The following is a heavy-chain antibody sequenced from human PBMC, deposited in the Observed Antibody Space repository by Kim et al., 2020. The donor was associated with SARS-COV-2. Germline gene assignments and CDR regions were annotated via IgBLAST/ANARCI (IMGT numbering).Heavy chain of an antibody. CDR3: ARWGATDYYYGMDV. V-gene: IGHV1-3*01. J-gene: IGHJ6*02. CDR2: INAGNGNT. Sequence: ASVKVSCKASGYTFTSYAMHWVRQAPGQRLEWMGWINAGNGNTKYSQKFQGRVTITRDTSASTAYMELSSLRSEDTAVYYCARWGATDYYYGMDVWGQGTTVTVSS. CDR1: GYTFTSYA. D-gene: IGHD1-26*01.